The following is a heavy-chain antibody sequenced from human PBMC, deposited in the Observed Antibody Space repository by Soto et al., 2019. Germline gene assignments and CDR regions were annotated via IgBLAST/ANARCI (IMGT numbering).Heavy chain of an antibody. V-gene: IGHV3-33*01. Sequence: GGSLRLSCAASGFPFSTYGMHWVRQAPGKGLEWVALIWFDGSNKYYADSVKGRFTISRDNSKNTLYLQMNSLRAEDTAVYYCARVTPPPEDDSSGRPGYWGQGTLVTV. CDR2: IWFDGSNK. J-gene: IGHJ4*02. D-gene: IGHD6-19*01. CDR1: GFPFSTYG. CDR3: ARVTPPPEDDSSGRPGY.